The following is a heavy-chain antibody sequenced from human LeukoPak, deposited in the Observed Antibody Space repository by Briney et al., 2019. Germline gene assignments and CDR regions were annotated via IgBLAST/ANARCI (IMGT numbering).Heavy chain of an antibody. CDR1: GFSVSSNY. V-gene: IGHV3-53*01. J-gene: IGHJ4*02. CDR2: IYSGGSA. Sequence: GGSLRLSCAVSGFSVSSNYMSWVRQAPGKGLEWVSVIYSGGSAYYADSVKGRFTISRDTSKNTLYLQMNTLRVEDTAVYYCAKAWPAAGTFDSWGQGSLVTVSS. CDR3: AKAWPAAGTFDS. D-gene: IGHD6-13*01.